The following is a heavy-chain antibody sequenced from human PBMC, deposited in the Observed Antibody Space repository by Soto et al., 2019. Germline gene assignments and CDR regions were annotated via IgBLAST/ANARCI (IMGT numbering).Heavy chain of an antibody. CDR3: AKVIRGYSYGYLDY. CDR1: GFTFSSYA. CDR2: ISGSGGST. Sequence: EVQLLESGGGLVQPGGSLRLSCAASGFTFSSYAMSWVRQAPGKGLEWVSAISGSGGSTYYADSVKGRFTISRDNSKNTLYLLMKSVRAEDTAVYYCAKVIRGYSYGYLDYWGQGTLVTVSS. V-gene: IGHV3-23*01. D-gene: IGHD5-18*01. J-gene: IGHJ4*02.